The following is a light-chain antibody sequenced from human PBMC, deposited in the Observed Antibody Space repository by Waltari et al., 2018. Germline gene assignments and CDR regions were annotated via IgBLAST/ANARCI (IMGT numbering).Light chain of an antibody. J-gene: IGLJ2*01. Sequence: QSALTQPASVSGSPGQSITISCTGTSSDIGAYNLVSWYQQRPGKAPKLMIYEVTKWPSGGSNRFSGSKSGNTASLTISGLQAEDEADYYYCSYAGRRILGVVFGGGTKLTVL. V-gene: IGLV2-23*02. CDR1: SSDIGAYNL. CDR2: EVT. CDR3: CSYAGRRILGVV.